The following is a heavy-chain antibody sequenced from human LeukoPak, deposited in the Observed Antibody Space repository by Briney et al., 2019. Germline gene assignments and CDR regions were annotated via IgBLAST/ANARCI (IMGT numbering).Heavy chain of an antibody. CDR1: GGTFSSYA. CDR3: ARGGTIFGGNYYFDY. V-gene: IGHV1-69*05. J-gene: IGHJ4*02. Sequence: ASVKVSCKASGGTFSSYAISWVRQAPGQGLEWMGGIIPIFGTANYAQKVQGRVTITTDESTSTAYMELSSLRCEDTAVYYCARGGTIFGGNYYFDYWGQGTLVTVSS. D-gene: IGHD3-3*01. CDR2: IIPIFGTA.